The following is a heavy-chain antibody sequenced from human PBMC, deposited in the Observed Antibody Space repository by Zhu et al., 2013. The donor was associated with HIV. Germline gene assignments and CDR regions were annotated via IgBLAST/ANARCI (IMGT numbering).Heavy chain of an antibody. V-gene: IGHV1-69*01. CDR1: RGYFRSYA. CDR3: ARDHNSGYYSYFDL. J-gene: IGHJ4*02. D-gene: IGHD3-22*01. CDR2: ITPIFGSS. Sequence: QVQLVQSGGEVKKPGSSMKVSCKTSRGYFRSYAFSWVRQVPGQGLEWIGGITPIFGSSKYAQRFQGRLTITADDSLSTVYMEMTSLTSADTGVYYCARDHNSGYYSYFDLLGPGNPGSPSPQ.